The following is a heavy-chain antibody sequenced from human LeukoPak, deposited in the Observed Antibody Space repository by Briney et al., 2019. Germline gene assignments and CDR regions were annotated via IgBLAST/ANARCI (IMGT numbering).Heavy chain of an antibody. CDR1: GGSFSGYY. V-gene: IGHV4-34*01. Sequence: SETLSLTCAVYGGSFSGYYWSWLRQPPGKGLEWIGEINHSGSTNYNPSLKSRVAISVDTSKNQFSLKLSSVTAADTAVYYCARHGAARYYYDSSGYYLDYWGQGTLVTVSS. CDR3: ARHGAARYYYDSSGYYLDY. CDR2: INHSGST. D-gene: IGHD3-22*01. J-gene: IGHJ4*02.